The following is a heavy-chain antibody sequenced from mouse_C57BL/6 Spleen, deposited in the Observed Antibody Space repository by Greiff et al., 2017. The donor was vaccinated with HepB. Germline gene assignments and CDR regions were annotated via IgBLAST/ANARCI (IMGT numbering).Heavy chain of an antibody. CDR2: IYPSDSET. Sequence: QVQLQQPGAELVRPGSSVKLSCKASGYTFTSYWMDWVKQRPGQGLEWIGNIYPSDSETHYNQKFKDKATLTVDKSSSTAYMQPSSLTSEDSAVYYCARRDYYVSRGDYFDYWGQGTTLTVSS. J-gene: IGHJ2*01. D-gene: IGHD1-1*01. V-gene: IGHV1-61*01. CDR1: GYTFTSYW. CDR3: ARRDYYVSRGDYFDY.